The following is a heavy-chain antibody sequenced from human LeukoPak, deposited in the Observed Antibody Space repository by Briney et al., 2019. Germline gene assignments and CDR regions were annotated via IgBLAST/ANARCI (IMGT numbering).Heavy chain of an antibody. D-gene: IGHD3-10*01. V-gene: IGHV4-34*01. CDR1: GGSFSGYS. CDR2: INHSGST. CDR3: ANPKTPLLWFGELRSGYDY. J-gene: IGHJ4*02. Sequence: PSETLSLTCAVYGGSFSGYSWNWLRQPPGKGLEWFGEINHSGSTNYNPSLTSRVTISADESKSQFSLKLSSVTAADTAVYYCANPKTPLLWFGELRSGYDYWGQGTLVTVSS.